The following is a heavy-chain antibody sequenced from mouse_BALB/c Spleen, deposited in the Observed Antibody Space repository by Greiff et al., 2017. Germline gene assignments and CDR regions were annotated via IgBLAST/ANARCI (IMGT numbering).Heavy chain of an antibody. D-gene: IGHD1-1*01. J-gene: IGHJ2*01. V-gene: IGHV5-6*01. Sequence: EVKLMESGGDLVKPGGSLKLSCAASGFTFSSYGMSWVRQTPDKRLEWVATISSGGSYTYYPDSVKGRFTISRDNAKNTLYLQMSSLKSEDTAMYYCARHNYYGSSPFDYWGQGTTLTVSS. CDR3: ARHNYYGSSPFDY. CDR1: GFTFSSYG. CDR2: ISSGGSYT.